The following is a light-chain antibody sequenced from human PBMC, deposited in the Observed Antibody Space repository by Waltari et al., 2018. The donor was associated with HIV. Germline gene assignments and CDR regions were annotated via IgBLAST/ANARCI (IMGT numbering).Light chain of an antibody. CDR1: NSNIGSNT. V-gene: IGLV1-44*01. CDR3: AAWDDSLSWV. CDR2: SNN. J-gene: IGLJ3*02. Sequence: QSVLTQPPSASGTPGQGVSISCSGSNSNIGSNTFNWYRQLPGTAPKLLFYSNNQRTSGVPDRCSGAKSGTSASLAISGLQSEEEADYYCAAWDDSLSWVFGRGTKLTVL.